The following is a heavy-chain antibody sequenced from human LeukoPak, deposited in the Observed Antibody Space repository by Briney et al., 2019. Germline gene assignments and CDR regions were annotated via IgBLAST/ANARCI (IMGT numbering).Heavy chain of an antibody. J-gene: IGHJ4*02. CDR3: ARQQQIADY. Sequence: PGGSLRLSCAASGFTFSSHWMNWVRQAPGKGLEWVANIKQDGSEKYYVDSVKGRFTISRDNAKNSLYLQMNSLKAEDTAVYFCARQQQIADYWGQGTLVTVSS. D-gene: IGHD6-13*01. CDR1: GFTFSSHW. V-gene: IGHV3-7*03. CDR2: IKQDGSEK.